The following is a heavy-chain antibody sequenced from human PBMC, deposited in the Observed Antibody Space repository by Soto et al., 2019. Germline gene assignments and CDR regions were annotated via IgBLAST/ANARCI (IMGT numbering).Heavy chain of an antibody. D-gene: IGHD4-17*01. CDR2: IYHSGST. V-gene: IGHV4-4*02. CDR1: SGSISSSNW. Sequence: SETLSLTCAVSSGSISSSNWWSWVRQPPGKGLEWIGEIYHSGSTNYNPSLKSRVTISVDTSKNQFSLKLSSVTAADTAVYYCARGRNGKTVTQFDYWGQGTLVTVSS. J-gene: IGHJ4*02. CDR3: ARGRNGKTVTQFDY.